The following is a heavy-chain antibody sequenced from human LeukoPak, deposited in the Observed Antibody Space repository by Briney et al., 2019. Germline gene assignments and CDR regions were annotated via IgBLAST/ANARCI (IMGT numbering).Heavy chain of an antibody. CDR1: GGSISSYY. CDR2: IYYSGST. CDR3: ALGAAYSSSWYSI. Sequence: SETLSLTCTVSGGSISSYYWSWIRQPPGKGLEWIGYIYYSGSTNYNPSLKSRVTISVDTSKNQFPLKLSSVTAADTAVYYCALGAAYSSSWYSIWGQGTLVTVSS. D-gene: IGHD6-13*01. J-gene: IGHJ4*02. V-gene: IGHV4-59*01.